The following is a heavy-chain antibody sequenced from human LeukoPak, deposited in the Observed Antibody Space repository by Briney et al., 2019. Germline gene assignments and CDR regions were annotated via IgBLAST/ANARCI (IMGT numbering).Heavy chain of an antibody. D-gene: IGHD3-3*01. CDR2: ISDIGSI. Sequence: SETLSLTCTVSGGSISSYYWSWIRQPPGKGLEWIAYISDIGSINYNPSLKSRVTISVDTSKNQFPLKLSSVTAADTAVYYCARDVRFLEWSTGDYYYYGMDVWGQGTTVTVSS. V-gene: IGHV4-59*12. J-gene: IGHJ6*02. CDR3: ARDVRFLEWSTGDYYYYGMDV. CDR1: GGSISSYY.